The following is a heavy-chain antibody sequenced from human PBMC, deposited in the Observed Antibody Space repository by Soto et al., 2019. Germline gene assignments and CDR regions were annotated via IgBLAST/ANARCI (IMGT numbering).Heavy chain of an antibody. Sequence: ASETLSLTCTVSGGSISSSSYYWGWIRQPPGKGLEWIGSIYYSGSTYYNPSLKSRVTISVDTSKNQFSLKLSSVTAADTAVYYCAQNKRSTMVRGVPEYNWFDPWGQGTLLTVSS. CDR3: AQNKRSTMVRGVPEYNWFDP. CDR2: IYYSGST. V-gene: IGHV4-39*01. J-gene: IGHJ5*02. CDR1: GGSISSSSYY. D-gene: IGHD3-10*01.